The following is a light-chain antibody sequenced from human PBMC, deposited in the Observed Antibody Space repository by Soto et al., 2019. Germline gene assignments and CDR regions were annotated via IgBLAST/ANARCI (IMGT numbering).Light chain of an antibody. CDR2: DAS. Sequence: DIQMTQSPSTLSAAVGYRGTITFRSIQSISSLLAWYQQKPGKAPKLLIYDASSLESGVPSRFSGSGSGTEFTLTISSLQPDDFATYYCQKYNSYSSLTFGGGTKVDIK. V-gene: IGKV1-5*01. J-gene: IGKJ4*01. CDR3: QKYNSYSSLT. CDR1: QSISSL.